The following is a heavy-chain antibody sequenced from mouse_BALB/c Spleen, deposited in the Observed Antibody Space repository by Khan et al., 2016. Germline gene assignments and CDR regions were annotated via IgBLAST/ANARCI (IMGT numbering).Heavy chain of an antibody. V-gene: IGHV1-77*01. CDR3: AGSVYYDSYFDY. CDR1: GYTFTDYY. CDR2: IYPGSGNT. D-gene: IGHD2-4*01. J-gene: IGHJ2*01. Sequence: QVQLQQSGAELARPGASVKLSCKASGYTFTDYYINWVKQRTGQGLEWIGEIYPGSGNTYYTEKFKGKATLTADKSYSTAYMQLSSLTSEDSAVYFYAGSVYYDSYFDYWGQGTTLTDSS.